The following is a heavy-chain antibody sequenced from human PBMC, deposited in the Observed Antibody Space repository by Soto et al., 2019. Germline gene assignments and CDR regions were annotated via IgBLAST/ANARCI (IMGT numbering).Heavy chain of an antibody. CDR1: GYTFTNYD. CDR2: ISGYNGNT. Sequence: QVQVVQSGDEVKKPGASVKVSCKASGYTFTNYDFSWVRQAPGQGLEWMGWISGYNGNTKYAEKFQGRVTMTTDTSTSTAHMEVRSLRFDDTAVHYCAREGPAPYYYYGMDVWGQGTAVTVS. CDR3: AREGPAPYYYYGMDV. V-gene: IGHV1-18*01. J-gene: IGHJ6*02.